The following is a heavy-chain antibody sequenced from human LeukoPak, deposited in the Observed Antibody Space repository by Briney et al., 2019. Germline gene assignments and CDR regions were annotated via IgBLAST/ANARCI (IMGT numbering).Heavy chain of an antibody. J-gene: IGHJ3*02. CDR2: IKSKTDGGTT. CDR1: GFTFSNAW. Sequence: GGSLRLSCAASGFTFSNAWMSWVRQAPGKGLEWVGRIKSKTDGGTTDYAAPVKGRFTISRDDSKNTLYPQMNSLKTEDTAVYYCTTGVVPAAKEAFDIWGQGTMVTVSS. V-gene: IGHV3-15*01. CDR3: TTGVVPAAKEAFDI. D-gene: IGHD2-2*01.